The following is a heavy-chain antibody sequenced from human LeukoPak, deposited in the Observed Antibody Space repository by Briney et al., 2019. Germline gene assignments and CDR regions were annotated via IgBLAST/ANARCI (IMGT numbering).Heavy chain of an antibody. D-gene: IGHD3-10*01. CDR2: INPSGDST. Sequence: ASVKVSCKASGYTFTSYYMHWVRQAPGQGLEWMGIINPSGDSTSYAQKFQGRVTMTRDTSTSTVYMELSSLRSEDTAVYYCARDGKLYYGSGSYPDYWGQGTLVTVSS. V-gene: IGHV1-46*01. CDR1: GYTFTSYY. J-gene: IGHJ4*02. CDR3: ARDGKLYYGSGSYPDY.